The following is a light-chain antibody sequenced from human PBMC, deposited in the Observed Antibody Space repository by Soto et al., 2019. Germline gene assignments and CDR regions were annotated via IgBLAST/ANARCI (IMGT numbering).Light chain of an antibody. J-gene: IGKJ5*01. CDR3: KQDGTSEII. Sequence: EFVLTQSPGTLSLSPGERATLSCRASQSLTNSFIAWYQQKPGQAPRLLIYDTSSRASGIPDRFSGSGSGTDFTLNISRLETEDFAVFYCKQDGTSEIIFGQGTRLEIK. CDR1: QSLTNSF. V-gene: IGKV3-20*01. CDR2: DTS.